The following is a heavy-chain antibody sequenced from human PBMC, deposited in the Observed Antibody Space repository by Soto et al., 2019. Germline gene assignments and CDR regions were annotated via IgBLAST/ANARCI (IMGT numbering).Heavy chain of an antibody. D-gene: IGHD2-15*01. Sequence: GGSLRLSCAASGFTFSNAWMSWVRQAPGKGLQWVGRIKSKTDGGTTDYAAPVKGRFTISRDDSKNTLYLQMNSLKTEGTAVYYCTTDRYCSGGSCYTYFDYWGQGTLVTVSS. V-gene: IGHV3-15*01. CDR3: TTDRYCSGGSCYTYFDY. CDR2: IKSKTDGGTT. J-gene: IGHJ4*02. CDR1: GFTFSNAW.